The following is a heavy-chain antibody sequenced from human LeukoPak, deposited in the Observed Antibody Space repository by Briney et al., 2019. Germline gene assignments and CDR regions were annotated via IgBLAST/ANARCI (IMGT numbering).Heavy chain of an antibody. CDR1: GGTFSSYA. CDR3: ARGTRQSLGAFDI. CDR2: IIPILGIA. V-gene: IGHV1-69*04. D-gene: IGHD1-1*01. Sequence: SVKVSCKASGGTFSSYAISWERQAPGQGLEWMGRIIPILGIANYAQKFQGRVTITADKSTSTAYMELSSLRSEDTAVYYCARGTRQSLGAFDIWGQGTMVTVSS. J-gene: IGHJ3*02.